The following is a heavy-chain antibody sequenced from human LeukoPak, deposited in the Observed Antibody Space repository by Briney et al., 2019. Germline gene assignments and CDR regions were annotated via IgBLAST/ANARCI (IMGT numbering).Heavy chain of an antibody. CDR3: ARDLLGAKNY. Sequence: PGGSLRLSCAASGFTFSSYAMHWVRQAPGKGLEWVAVISYDGSNKYYADSVKGRFTISRDNSKNTLYLQMNSLRAEDTAVYYCARDLLGAKNYWGQGTLVTVSS. CDR1: GFTFSSYA. J-gene: IGHJ4*02. CDR2: ISYDGSNK. D-gene: IGHD1-26*01. V-gene: IGHV3-30-3*01.